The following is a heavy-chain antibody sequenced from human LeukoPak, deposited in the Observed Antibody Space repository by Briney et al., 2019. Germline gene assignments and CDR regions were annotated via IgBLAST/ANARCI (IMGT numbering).Heavy chain of an antibody. V-gene: IGHV3-30*02. D-gene: IGHD6-13*01. CDR3: AKDRRQQLGVDY. CDR1: GFTFSSYG. Sequence: PGGSLRLSCAASGFTFSSYGMHWVGQAPGKGLEWVAFIRYDGSNKYYADPVKGRFTISRDNSKNTLYLQMNSLRAEDTAVYYCAKDRRQQLGVDYWGQGTLVTVSS. CDR2: IRYDGSNK. J-gene: IGHJ4*02.